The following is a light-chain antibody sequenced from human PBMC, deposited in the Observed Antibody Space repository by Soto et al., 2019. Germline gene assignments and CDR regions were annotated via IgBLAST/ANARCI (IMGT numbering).Light chain of an antibody. V-gene: IGLV3-21*02. J-gene: IGLJ3*02. CDR2: DDS. CDR1: NIGSIG. Sequence: SYELTQAPSVSVAPGQTATVTCGGSNIGSIGVHWYQQRPGQAPVLVVHDDSDRPSGIPERFSGSKSGTSASLAISGLRSEDEADYYCAAWDDSLSGWVFGGGTKLTVL. CDR3: AAWDDSLSGWV.